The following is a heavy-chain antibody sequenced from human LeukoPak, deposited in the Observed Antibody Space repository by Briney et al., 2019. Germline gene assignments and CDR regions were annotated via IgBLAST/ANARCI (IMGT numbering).Heavy chain of an antibody. J-gene: IGHJ6*04. V-gene: IGHV3-21*01. Sequence: PGGSLRLSCVASGFTFSSYTMAWVRQVPGQGLEWVSSISSSSNYIYYADSVKGRFTISRDNAKNSLYLQMNSLRAEDTAVYYCAELGITMIGGVWGKGTTVTISS. CDR2: ISSSSNYI. D-gene: IGHD3-10*02. CDR1: GFTFSSYT. CDR3: AELGITMIGGV.